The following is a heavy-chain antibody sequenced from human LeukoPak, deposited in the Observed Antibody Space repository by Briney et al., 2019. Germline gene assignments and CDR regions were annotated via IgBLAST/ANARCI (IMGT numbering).Heavy chain of an antibody. V-gene: IGHV1-69*13. CDR2: IIPIFGTA. CDR3: AREDNTYYDFWSGYYPGYFDY. D-gene: IGHD3-3*01. Sequence: SVKVSCKASGYTFTGYYMHWVRQAPGQGLEWMGGIIPIFGTANYAQKFQGRVTITADESTSTAYMELSSLRSEDTAVYYCAREDNTYYDFWSGYYPGYFDYWGQGTLVTVSS. CDR1: GYTFTGYY. J-gene: IGHJ4*02.